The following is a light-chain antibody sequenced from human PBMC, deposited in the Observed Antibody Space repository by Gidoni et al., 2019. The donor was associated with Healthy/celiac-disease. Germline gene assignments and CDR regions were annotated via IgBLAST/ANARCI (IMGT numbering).Light chain of an antibody. V-gene: IGKV3-11*01. CDR2: DAS. CDR1: QSVSSY. CDR3: QQRSNWPPT. Sequence: PATLSLSPGERATLSCRASQSVSSYLAWYQQKPGQAPRLLIYDASNRATGIPARFSGSGSGTDFTLTISSLEPEDFAVYYCQQRSNWPPTFGQGTKVEIK. J-gene: IGKJ1*01.